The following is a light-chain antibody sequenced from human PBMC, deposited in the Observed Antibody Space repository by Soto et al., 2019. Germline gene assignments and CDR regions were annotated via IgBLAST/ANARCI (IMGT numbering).Light chain of an antibody. Sequence: QSALTQPRSVSGSPGQSITISCTGTSNDVGGYNYVSWYQQHPGKAPKLLIYDVNKRPSRVPDRFSGSKSGNTASLTISGLQAEDEADYHCCSYAGSYTFVLFGGGTKLTVL. CDR3: CSYAGSYTFVL. V-gene: IGLV2-11*01. CDR2: DVN. CDR1: SNDVGGYNY. J-gene: IGLJ2*01.